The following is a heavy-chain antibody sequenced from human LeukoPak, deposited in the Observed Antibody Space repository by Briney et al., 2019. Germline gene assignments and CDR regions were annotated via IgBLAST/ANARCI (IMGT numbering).Heavy chain of an antibody. V-gene: IGHV3-30*18. D-gene: IGHD4-17*01. CDR2: ISYDGSIK. J-gene: IGHJ5*02. CDR3: AKDPYGDYVSGNWFEP. CDR1: GFTFSSYG. Sequence: GGSLRLSCAASGFTFSSYGMHWVRQAPGKGLEWVAVISYDGSIKYYADSVKGRVTISRDNSKNTLYLQTNSLRAEDTSVYYCAKDPYGDYVSGNWFEPWGQGTLVTASS.